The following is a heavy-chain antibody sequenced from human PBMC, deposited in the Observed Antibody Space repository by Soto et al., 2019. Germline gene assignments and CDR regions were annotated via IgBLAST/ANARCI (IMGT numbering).Heavy chain of an antibody. CDR1: GGTFSSYT. CDR3: ARGETQGITVMGVAKSHAFNI. J-gene: IGHJ3*02. CDR2: IIPISGTT. V-gene: IGHV1-69*06. D-gene: IGHD3-22*01. Sequence: QVQRLQSGAEVKKPGSSVKVSCKASGGTFSSYTISWVRQAPGQGLEWMGGIIPISGTTNYAQKFQGRVTIMADKSTSTAYMELSSMRSEETAVYYCARGETQGITVMGVAKSHAFNIWGQGTLVTVSS.